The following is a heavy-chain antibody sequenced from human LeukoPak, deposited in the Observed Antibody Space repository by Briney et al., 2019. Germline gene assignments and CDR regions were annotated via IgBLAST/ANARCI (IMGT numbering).Heavy chain of an antibody. D-gene: IGHD4-17*01. CDR2: ISAYNGNT. Sequence: ASVKVSCKASGYTFTSYGISWVRQAPGQGLEWMGWISAYNGNTNYAQKLQGRDTMTTDTSTSTAYMELRSLRSDDTAVYYCATRASTVTTRGAFDIWGQGTMVTVSS. J-gene: IGHJ3*02. V-gene: IGHV1-18*01. CDR3: ATRASTVTTRGAFDI. CDR1: GYTFTSYG.